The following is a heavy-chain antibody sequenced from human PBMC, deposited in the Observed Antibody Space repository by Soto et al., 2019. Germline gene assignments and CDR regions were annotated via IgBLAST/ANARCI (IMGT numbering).Heavy chain of an antibody. D-gene: IGHD3-3*01. V-gene: IGHV4-34*01. Sequence: SETLSLTCAVYGGSLSGYYWSWIRHPPGKGLEWIGEINHSGSTNYSPSLKSRVTILVDTSKNQFSLQLSSVTVADSAMYYCARGDFAWEPSTDYWGQGTLVTVSS. CDR3: ARGDFAWEPSTDY. CDR1: GGSLSGYY. J-gene: IGHJ4*02. CDR2: INHSGST.